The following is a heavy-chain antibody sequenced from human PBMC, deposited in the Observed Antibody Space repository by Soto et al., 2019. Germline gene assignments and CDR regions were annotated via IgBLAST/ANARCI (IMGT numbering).Heavy chain of an antibody. CDR1: GGSISSGGYY. Sequence: QVQLQESGPGLVKPSQTLSLTCTVSGGSISSGGYYWSWIRQHPGKGLEWIGSIYSSGSTYYHPSLKSRVTRSVDTSQNQLFLTLRTVTDADAAGYYWPRGALQWGQGTRVTVSS. J-gene: IGHJ4*02. CDR3: PRGALQ. D-gene: IGHD3-10*01. V-gene: IGHV4-31*03. CDR2: IYSSGST.